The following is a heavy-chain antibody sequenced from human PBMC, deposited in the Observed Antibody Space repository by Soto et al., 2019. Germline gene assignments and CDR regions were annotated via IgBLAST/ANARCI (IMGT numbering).Heavy chain of an antibody. Sequence: ASVKVSCTPSAYTFTAYDMHWVRPGPGQRRGRRGWINPNSGGTNYAQKFQGWVTMTRDTSISTAYMELSRLRSDDTAVYYCAREARYCSSTSCYRNSYYMDVWGKGTTVTVSS. CDR1: AYTFTAYD. D-gene: IGHD2-2*01. CDR3: AREARYCSSTSCYRNSYYMDV. CDR2: INPNSGGT. J-gene: IGHJ6*03. V-gene: IGHV1-2*04.